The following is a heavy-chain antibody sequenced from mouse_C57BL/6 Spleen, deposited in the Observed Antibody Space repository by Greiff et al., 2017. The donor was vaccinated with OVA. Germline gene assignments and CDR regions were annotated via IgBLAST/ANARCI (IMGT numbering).Heavy chain of an antibody. J-gene: IGHJ1*03. Sequence: VKLQESGAELVRPGASVTLSCKASGYTFTDYEMHWVKQTPVHGLEWIGAIDPETGGTAYNQKFKGKAILTADKSSSTAYMELRSLTSEDSAVYYCTRSDYYDWYFDVWGTGTTVTVSS. CDR2: IDPETGGT. CDR1: GYTFTDYE. D-gene: IGHD2-1*01. V-gene: IGHV1-15*01. CDR3: TRSDYYDWYFDV.